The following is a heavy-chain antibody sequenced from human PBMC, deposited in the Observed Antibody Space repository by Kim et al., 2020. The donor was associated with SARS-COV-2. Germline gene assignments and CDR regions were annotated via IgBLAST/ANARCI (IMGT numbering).Heavy chain of an antibody. CDR3: AKDHESSGWPTFDY. J-gene: IGHJ4*02. V-gene: IGHV3-30*07. Sequence: AESVKGRFTVSRDNARNTLYLQLDRLRAEDTALYYCAKDHESSGWPTFDYWGQGTQVTVSS. D-gene: IGHD3-22*01.